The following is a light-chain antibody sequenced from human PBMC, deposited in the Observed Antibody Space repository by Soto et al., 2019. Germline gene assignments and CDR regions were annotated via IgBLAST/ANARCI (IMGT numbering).Light chain of an antibody. V-gene: IGKV3-20*01. Sequence: EIVLTQSPGTLSLSPGERATLSCRASQSVSSSFLAWYQQKPGQAPRLLIYGASSRATGIPDRFSGSGSGTDGTRTISRLEPEDVAVYYCQQYGSSPLTFGGGTKVEIK. CDR1: QSVSSSF. CDR2: GAS. J-gene: IGKJ4*01. CDR3: QQYGSSPLT.